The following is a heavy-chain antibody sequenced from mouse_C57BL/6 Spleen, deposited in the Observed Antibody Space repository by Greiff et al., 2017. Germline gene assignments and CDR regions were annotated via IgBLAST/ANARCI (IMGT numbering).Heavy chain of an antibody. V-gene: IGHV5-17*01. CDR3: ARRFYYGSSYAMDY. Sequence: EVMLVASGGGLVKPGGSLKLSCAASGFTFSDYGMHWVRQAPEKGLAWVAYISSGSSTIYYADTVKGRFTISSDNAKDTLFLPMTSLRSEDTAMYYCARRFYYGSSYAMDYWGQGTSVTVSS. CDR2: ISSGSSTI. CDR1: GFTFSDYG. J-gene: IGHJ4*01. D-gene: IGHD1-1*01.